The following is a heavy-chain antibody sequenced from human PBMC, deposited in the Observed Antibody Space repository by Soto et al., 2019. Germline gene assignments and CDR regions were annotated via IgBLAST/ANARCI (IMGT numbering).Heavy chain of an antibody. D-gene: IGHD3-22*01. Sequence: EVQLVQSGAEVKKPGESLRISCKGSGYSFTSYWISWVRQMPGKGLEWMGRIDPSDSYTNYSPSFQGHVTISADKSISTAYLQWSSLKASDTAMYYCAVPGHYDSSGYYYWGSIDAFDIWGQGTMVTVSS. CDR1: GYSFTSYW. CDR2: IDPSDSYT. V-gene: IGHV5-10-1*03. J-gene: IGHJ3*02. CDR3: AVPGHYDSSGYYYWGSIDAFDI.